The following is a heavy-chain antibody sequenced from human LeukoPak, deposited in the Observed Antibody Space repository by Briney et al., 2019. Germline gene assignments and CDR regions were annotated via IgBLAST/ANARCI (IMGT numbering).Heavy chain of an antibody. Sequence: ASVKVSCKASGYRFSSVGISWVRQAPGQGLEWIGWVSTYNSETNYAPKFQARVTMTKDASTSTVFLEMWSLRADDTAVYYCVRDNWNEFDPWGQGTLVTVSS. CDR1: GYRFSSVG. V-gene: IGHV1-18*01. CDR2: VSTYNSET. D-gene: IGHD1-1*01. J-gene: IGHJ5*02. CDR3: VRDNWNEFDP.